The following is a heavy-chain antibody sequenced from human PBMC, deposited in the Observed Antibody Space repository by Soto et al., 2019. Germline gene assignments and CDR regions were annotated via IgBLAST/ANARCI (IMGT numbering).Heavy chain of an antibody. V-gene: IGHV4-31*03. CDR1: GDSISRADYC. CDR2: LCYSGTT. CDR3: ARMLAYCGVDCFSGYFQQ. J-gene: IGHJ1*01. D-gene: IGHD2-21*02. Sequence: QVQLQESGPGLVKSSQTLSLTCTVSGDSISRADYCWNGIRQQPGKGLEWIGFLCYSGTTYYNSSLKSRVTIPKDTSKNQFSLNLSSVTAADTAVYYCARMLAYCGVDCFSGYFQQWGQGTLVTVSS.